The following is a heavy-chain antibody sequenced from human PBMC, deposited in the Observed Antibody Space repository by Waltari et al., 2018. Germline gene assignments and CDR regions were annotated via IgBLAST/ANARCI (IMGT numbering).Heavy chain of an antibody. CDR2: IYHSGST. J-gene: IGHJ6*03. Sequence: QVQLQESGPGLVKPSETLSLTCAVSGYSISSGYYWGWIRQPPGKGLEWIGGIYHSGSTSYTPSRKSRVTISVDTSKNQFSLKLSSVTAADTAVYYCARRAAIAATGPTYYMDVWGKGTTVTVSS. V-gene: IGHV4-38-2*01. CDR1: GYSISSGYY. D-gene: IGHD6-13*01. CDR3: ARRAAIAATGPTYYMDV.